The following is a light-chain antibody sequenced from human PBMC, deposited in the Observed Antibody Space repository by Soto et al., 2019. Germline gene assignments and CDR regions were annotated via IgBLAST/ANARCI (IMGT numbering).Light chain of an antibody. Sequence: QSVLTQPASVSGSPGQSFTISCTGTSSDVGAHHSVSWYQQHPGKAPKLIIFDVSNRPSGVSNRFSGSKSGNTASLTISGLHAEDDADYYCSSFTDISTVMFGGGTKLTVL. J-gene: IGLJ3*02. CDR2: DVS. CDR3: SSFTDISTVM. CDR1: SSDVGAHHS. V-gene: IGLV2-14*03.